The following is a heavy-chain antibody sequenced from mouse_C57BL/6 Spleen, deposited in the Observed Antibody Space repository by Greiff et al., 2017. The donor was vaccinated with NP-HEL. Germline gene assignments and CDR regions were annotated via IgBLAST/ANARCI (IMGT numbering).Heavy chain of an antibody. CDR3: ARPEVRHYYAMDY. V-gene: IGHV5-17*01. J-gene: IGHJ4*01. Sequence: EVKLVESGGGLVKPGGSLKLSCAASGFTFSDYGMHWVRQAPEKGLEWVAYISSGSSTIYYADTVKGRFTLSRDNAKNTLFLQMTSLRSEDTAMYYCARPEVRHYYAMDYWGQGTSVTVSS. CDR2: ISSGSSTI. CDR1: GFTFSDYG. D-gene: IGHD2-14*01.